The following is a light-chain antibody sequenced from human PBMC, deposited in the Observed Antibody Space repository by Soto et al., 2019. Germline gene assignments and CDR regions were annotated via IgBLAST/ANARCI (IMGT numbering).Light chain of an antibody. V-gene: IGLV4-69*01. CDR2: LNSDGSH. CDR3: QTWGTGIRV. J-gene: IGLJ2*01. CDR1: SGHSSYA. Sequence: QSVLTQSPSASASLGASVKLTCTLSSGHSSYAIAWHQQQPEKGPRYLMKLNSDGSHNKGDGIPDRFSGSSSGAERYLTISSLQSEDEADYYWQTWGTGIRVFGGGTKVTVL.